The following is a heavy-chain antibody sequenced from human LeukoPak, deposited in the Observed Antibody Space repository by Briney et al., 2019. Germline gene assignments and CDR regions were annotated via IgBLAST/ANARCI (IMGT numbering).Heavy chain of an antibody. CDR2: ISYDGSNK. CDR1: GFTFSSYG. D-gene: IGHD1-26*01. CDR3: AKDSSSGSYEFDY. J-gene: IGHJ4*02. V-gene: IGHV3-30*18. Sequence: GGSLRLSCAASGFTFSSYGMHWVRQAPGKGLEWVAVISYDGSNKYYADSVKGRFTIFRDNSKNTLYLQMNSLRAEDTAVYYCAKDSSSGSYEFDYWGQGTLVTVSS.